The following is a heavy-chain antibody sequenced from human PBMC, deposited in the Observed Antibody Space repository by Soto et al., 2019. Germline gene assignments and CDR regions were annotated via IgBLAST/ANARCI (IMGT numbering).Heavy chain of an antibody. Sequence: ASVKVSCKASGYTFTSYGISWVRQAPGQGLEWMGWISAYNGNTNYAQKLQGRVTMTTDTSTSTAYMELRSLRSDDTAVYYCARGGYDILTGYYRSQSDWFDPWGQGTLVLVSA. CDR3: ARGGYDILTGYYRSQSDWFDP. D-gene: IGHD3-9*01. J-gene: IGHJ5*02. CDR2: ISAYNGNT. CDR1: GYTFTSYG. V-gene: IGHV1-18*01.